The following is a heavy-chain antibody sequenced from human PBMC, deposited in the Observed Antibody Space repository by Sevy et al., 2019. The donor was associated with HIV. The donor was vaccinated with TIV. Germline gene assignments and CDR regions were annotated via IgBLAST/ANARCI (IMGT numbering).Heavy chain of an antibody. CDR3: ARHGSWFFYFDY. CDR1: DDSISSINYF. V-gene: IGHV4-39*01. J-gene: IGHJ4*02. Sequence: SESLSLTCSVADDSISSINYFWGWIRQPPGNGLEGIGSIYYTATTYYNPSIKSRFTHSVDTSKKQFCLNLSSETAADSAVHYCARHGSWFFYFDYWGQGILVTVSS. CDR2: IYYTATT. D-gene: IGHD6-13*01.